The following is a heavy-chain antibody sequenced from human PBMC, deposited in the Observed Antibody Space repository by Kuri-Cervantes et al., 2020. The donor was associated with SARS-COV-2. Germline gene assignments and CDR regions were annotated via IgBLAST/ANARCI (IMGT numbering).Heavy chain of an antibody. Sequence: ASVKVSCKVSGYTLTELSMHWVRQAPGKGLEWMGGFDPEDGETIYAQKFQGRVTMTEDTSTDTAYMELSSLRSEDTAVYYCARDSWSGPRGVVFYSYMDVWGKGTTVTVSS. V-gene: IGHV1-24*01. CDR2: FDPEDGET. J-gene: IGHJ6*03. CDR3: ARDSWSGPRGVVFYSYMDV. CDR1: GYTLTELS. D-gene: IGHD3-3*01.